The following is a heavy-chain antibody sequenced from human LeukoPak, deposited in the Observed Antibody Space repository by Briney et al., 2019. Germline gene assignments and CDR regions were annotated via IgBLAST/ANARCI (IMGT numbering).Heavy chain of an antibody. D-gene: IGHD1-26*01. CDR3: ARVRIGETSYDASDV. CDR2: IYITGST. CDR1: GGSIRSYY. J-gene: IGHJ3*01. V-gene: IGHV4-59*13. Sequence: SETLSLTCTVSGGSIRSYYWTWIRHPPGKGLEWRGDIYITGSTNYNPYLKRRVTMSVDTSKNQFSLRLSSVTAADTAVYYCARVRIGETSYDASDVWGLGTMVTVSS.